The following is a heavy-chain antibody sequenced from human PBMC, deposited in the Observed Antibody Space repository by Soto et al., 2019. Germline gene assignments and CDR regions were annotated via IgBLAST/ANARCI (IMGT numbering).Heavy chain of an antibody. Sequence: AGGSLRLSCAASGFTFSSYAMSWVRQAPGKGLEWVSAISGSGGSTYYADSVKGRFTISRDNSKNTLYLQMNSLRAEDTAVYYCAKGEAAVIFFDYCGQGTLVTVSS. CDR3: AKGEAAVIFFDY. J-gene: IGHJ4*02. CDR2: ISGSGGST. V-gene: IGHV3-23*01. CDR1: GFTFSSYA. D-gene: IGHD6-13*01.